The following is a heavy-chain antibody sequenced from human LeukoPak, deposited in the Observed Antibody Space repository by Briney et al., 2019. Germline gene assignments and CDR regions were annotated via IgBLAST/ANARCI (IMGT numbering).Heavy chain of an antibody. V-gene: IGHV4-34*01. D-gene: IGHD3-10*01. CDR1: GGSFSGYY. CDR2: INHSGST. Sequence: SETLSLTRAVYGGSFSGYYWSWIRQPPGKGLEWIGEINHSGSTNYNPSLKSRISISVDTSKNQFSLKLSSVTAADTAVYYCARQPWGIRGVQRRGWFDPWGQGTLVTVSS. CDR3: ARQPWGIRGVQRRGWFDP. J-gene: IGHJ5*02.